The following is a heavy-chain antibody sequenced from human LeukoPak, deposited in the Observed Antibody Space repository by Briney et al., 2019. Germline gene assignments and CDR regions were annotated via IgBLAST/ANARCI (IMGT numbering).Heavy chain of an antibody. CDR1: GGSISSYY. Sequence: PSETLSLICTVSGGSISSYYWSWIRQPPGKGLEWIGYIYYSGSTNYNPSLKSRVTISVDTSKNQFSLKLSSVTAADTAVYYCATIAVAGTDDYWGQGTLVTVSS. J-gene: IGHJ4*02. D-gene: IGHD6-19*01. CDR2: IYYSGST. V-gene: IGHV4-59*08. CDR3: ATIAVAGTDDY.